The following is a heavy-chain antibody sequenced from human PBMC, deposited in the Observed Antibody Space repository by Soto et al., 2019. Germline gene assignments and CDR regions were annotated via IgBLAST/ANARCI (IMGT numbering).Heavy chain of an antibody. CDR2: ISSSSSYI. CDR1: GFTFSSYS. CDR3: ARGSCSGGSYYTRVYYYYYYMDV. D-gene: IGHD2-15*01. J-gene: IGHJ6*03. V-gene: IGHV3-21*01. Sequence: EVQLVESGGGLVKPGGSLRLSCAASGFTFSSYSKNWVRQAPGKGLEWVSSISSSSSYIYYADSVKGRFTISRDNAKNSLYLQMNSLRAEDTAVYYCARGSCSGGSYYTRVYYYYYYMDVWGKRTTVTVSS.